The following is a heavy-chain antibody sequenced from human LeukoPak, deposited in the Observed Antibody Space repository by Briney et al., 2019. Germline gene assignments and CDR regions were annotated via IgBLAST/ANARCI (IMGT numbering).Heavy chain of an antibody. CDR1: GFTFSSYV. D-gene: IGHD2-2*01. V-gene: IGHV3-30*02. J-gene: IGHJ3*02. CDR2: IRHYGSNK. CDR3: AKDSGVVVSAATDSFDT. Sequence: GGSLRLSCAASGFTFSSYVMHWVRQAPGQGLEGVAFIRHYGSNKYYAASVKGRFTIASGNAKNTLFPQMNRLSADDHAVYFFAKDSGVVVSAATDSFDTWGQGTMVTVSS.